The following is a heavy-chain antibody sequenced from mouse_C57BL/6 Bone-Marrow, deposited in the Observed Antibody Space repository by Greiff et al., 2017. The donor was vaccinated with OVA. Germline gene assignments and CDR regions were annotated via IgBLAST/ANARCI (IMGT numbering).Heavy chain of an antibody. D-gene: IGHD2-1*01. CDR1: GFNIKDDY. V-gene: IGHV14-4*01. Sequence: EVQLQQSGAELVRPGASVKLSCTASGFNIKDDYMPWVKQRPEQGLEWIGGIDPGSGDTDYASKFKCKATLTADTSSTTAYLQLSSLTSEDTAVYYGGVWGFYFRALFAYGGQGTVVTVSA. CDR3: GVWGFYFRALFAY. CDR2: IDPGSGDT. J-gene: IGHJ3*01.